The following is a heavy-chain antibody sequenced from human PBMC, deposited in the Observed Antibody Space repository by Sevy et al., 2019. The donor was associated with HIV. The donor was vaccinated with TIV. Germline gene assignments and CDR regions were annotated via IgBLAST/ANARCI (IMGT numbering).Heavy chain of an antibody. Sequence: GGSLRLSCAASGFTFSSYEMNWVRQAPGKGLEWVSYISNSGTTISYSDSVSGRFSISRDNARNSLSMQMNSLRAEDTAVYYCARDLPPSATTVAHFDYWGQGTLVTVSS. D-gene: IGHD4-17*01. CDR1: GFTFSSYE. CDR2: ISNSGTTI. V-gene: IGHV3-48*03. J-gene: IGHJ4*02. CDR3: ARDLPPSATTVAHFDY.